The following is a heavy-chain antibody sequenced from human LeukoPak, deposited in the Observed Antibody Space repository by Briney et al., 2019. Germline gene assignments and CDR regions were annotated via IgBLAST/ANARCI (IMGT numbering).Heavy chain of an antibody. CDR1: GYTLTELS. CDR2: FDPEDGET. J-gene: IGHJ5*02. V-gene: IGHV1-24*01. Sequence: ASVKVSCKVSGYTLTELSMQWVRQAPGKGLEWMGGFDPEDGETIYAQKFQGRVTMTEDTSTDTAYMELSSLRSEDTAVYYCATAELERPGDNWFDPWGQGTLVTVSS. D-gene: IGHD1-1*01. CDR3: ATAELERPGDNWFDP.